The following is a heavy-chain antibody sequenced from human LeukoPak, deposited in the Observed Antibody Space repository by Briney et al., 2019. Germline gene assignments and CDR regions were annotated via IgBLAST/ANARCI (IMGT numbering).Heavy chain of an antibody. J-gene: IGHJ4*02. CDR2: IYYSGST. D-gene: IGHD3-22*01. CDR1: GGSISSGGYY. CDR3: AREGPSYDSSGYYDTEPDY. Sequence: SETLSLTCTVSGGSISSGGYYWSWIRQHPGKGLEWIGYIYYSGSTYYNPSLKSRVTISVDTSKNQFSLKLSSVTAADTAVYYCAREGPSYDSSGYYDTEPDYWGQGTLVTVSS. V-gene: IGHV4-31*03.